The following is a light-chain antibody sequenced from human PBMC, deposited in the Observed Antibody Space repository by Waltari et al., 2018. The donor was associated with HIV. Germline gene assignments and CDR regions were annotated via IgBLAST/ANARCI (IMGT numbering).Light chain of an antibody. J-gene: IGLJ3*02. Sequence: QSALTQPASVSGSPGQSITISCTGTSSDIGGYNLVSWYQHHPDKAPKLIIYEVNVRPSGVSDRVSGSKSGNTASLTISGLQAGDEADYDCCSYAGSTTFVEFGGGTKLTVL. CDR3: CSYAGSTTFVE. V-gene: IGLV2-23*02. CDR2: EVN. CDR1: SSDIGGYNL.